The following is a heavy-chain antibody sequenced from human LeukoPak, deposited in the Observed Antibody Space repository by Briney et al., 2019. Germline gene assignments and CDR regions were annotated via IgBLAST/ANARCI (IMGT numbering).Heavy chain of an antibody. J-gene: IGHJ3*02. V-gene: IGHV4-59*12. CDR3: AKSNGYGLIDI. CDR1: GFSFTHNY. D-gene: IGHD3-10*01. CDR2: IFYSGST. Sequence: GSLRLSCVTSGFSFTHNYMSWVRQPPGKGLEWIGNIFYSGSTYYGPSLKSRLTISLDTSRNQFSLKLNSVTAADTAVYYCAKSNGYGLIDIWGQGTMVTVSS.